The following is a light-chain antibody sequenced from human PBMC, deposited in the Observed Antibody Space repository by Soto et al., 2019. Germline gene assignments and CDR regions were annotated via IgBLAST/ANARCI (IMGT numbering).Light chain of an antibody. V-gene: IGKV3-15*01. Sequence: VVLTQSPATLSVSPGESATLSCRASQSVSSHLAWYQQKPVQAPRLLMSGASTRASGVPPRFSGSGFGTEFTLTITSLQSEDFAVYYCQQYHDWPPLTFGGGTKVES. CDR1: QSVSSH. CDR2: GAS. J-gene: IGKJ4*01. CDR3: QQYHDWPPLT.